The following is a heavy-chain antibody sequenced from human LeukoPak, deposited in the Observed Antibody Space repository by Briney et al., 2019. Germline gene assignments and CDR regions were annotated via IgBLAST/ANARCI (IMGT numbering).Heavy chain of an antibody. CDR1: GYTFTSYG. J-gene: IGHJ4*02. Sequence: GASVKVSCKASGYTFTSYGISWVRRAPGQGLEWMGWISAYNGNTNYAQKLQGRVTMTTDTSTSTAYMELRSLRSDDTAVYYCARAQNHLLLMVYVYDYWGQGTLVTVSS. CDR3: ARAQNHLLLMVYVYDY. D-gene: IGHD2-8*01. V-gene: IGHV1-18*01. CDR2: ISAYNGNT.